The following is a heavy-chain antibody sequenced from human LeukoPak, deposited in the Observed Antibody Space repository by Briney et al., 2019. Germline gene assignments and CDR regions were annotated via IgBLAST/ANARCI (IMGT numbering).Heavy chain of an antibody. V-gene: IGHV3-21*01. CDR2: ISSSSYI. CDR3: ARDSSPRGMDV. Sequence: GGSLRLSCAASGFIFSSYSMNWVRQAPGKGLEWVSSISSSSYIYYADSVKGRFTISRDNAKNSLSLQMNSLRAEDTAVYYCARDSSPRGMDVWGQGTTVTVSS. J-gene: IGHJ6*02. CDR1: GFIFSSYS.